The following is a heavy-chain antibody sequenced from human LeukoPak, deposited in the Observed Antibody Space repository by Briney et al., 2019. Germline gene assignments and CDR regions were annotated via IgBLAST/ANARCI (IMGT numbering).Heavy chain of an antibody. D-gene: IGHD6-6*01. J-gene: IGHJ4*02. CDR1: GGSISSSNYY. CDR2: ISYSGKT. CDR3: ARFDYSSSPFVDY. V-gene: IGHV4-39*01. Sequence: SETLSLTCIVSGGSISSSNYYWAWVRQPPGKGLEWIGSISYSGKTYYNLSLKSRVTVFVDTSRNQFTLKLTSVTAADTAVYYCARFDYSSSPFVDYWGQGALVTVSS.